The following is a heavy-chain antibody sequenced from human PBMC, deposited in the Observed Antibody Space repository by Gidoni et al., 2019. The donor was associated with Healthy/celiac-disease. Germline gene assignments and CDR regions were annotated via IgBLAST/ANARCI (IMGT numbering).Heavy chain of an antibody. CDR3: VPNVGTYDAFDI. Sequence: EVQLVESGGGLVQPGRSLRLSCAASGFTFDDYAMHWVRQGPGKGLEWVSGINWNSGSIGYADSVKGRSTISRDNAKNSLYLQMNSLRAEDTALYYCVPNVGTYDAFDIWGQGTMVTVSS. CDR2: INWNSGSI. V-gene: IGHV3-9*01. CDR1: GFTFDDYA. J-gene: IGHJ3*02. D-gene: IGHD1-26*01.